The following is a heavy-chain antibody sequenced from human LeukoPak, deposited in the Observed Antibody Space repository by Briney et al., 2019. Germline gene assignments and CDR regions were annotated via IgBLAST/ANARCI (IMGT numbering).Heavy chain of an antibody. D-gene: IGHD3-10*01. CDR1: GCTFTSEG. CDR3: ARYRNGGSGIVDP. J-gene: IGHJ5*02. V-gene: IGHV1-18*01. CDR2: ISAYNGNT. Sequence: ASVKVSCKASGCTFTSEGITWVRQAPGQRREWMGWISAYNGNTNYAQKLQGRVTMTTDTSPITAYMELRSMRSDDTAVYYCARYRNGGSGIVDPWGQGTLVTVSS.